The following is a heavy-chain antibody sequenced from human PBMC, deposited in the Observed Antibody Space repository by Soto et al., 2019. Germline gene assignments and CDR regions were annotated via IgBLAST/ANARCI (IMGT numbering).Heavy chain of an antibody. J-gene: IGHJ4*02. V-gene: IGHV3-7*01. CDR1: GFTFRNYW. CDR2: IKQDGSER. Sequence: EEQLVESGGGLVQPAGSLRLSCAGSGFTFRNYWMGWVRQAPGKRLEWVANIKQDGSERSYADSVKGRFTISRDNAKNSLYLQMSSLGADDTAVYYCVRENYFDYWGQGILVIVSS. CDR3: VRENYFDY.